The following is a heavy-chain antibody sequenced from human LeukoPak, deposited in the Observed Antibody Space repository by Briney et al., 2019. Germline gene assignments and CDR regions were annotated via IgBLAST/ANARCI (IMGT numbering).Heavy chain of an antibody. J-gene: IGHJ4*02. CDR3: ATVSLRLGELSNY. D-gene: IGHD3-16*02. Sequence: GASVKVSCKVSGYTLTELSMHWVRQAPGKGLEWMGGFDPEDGETIYAQKLQGRVTMTEDTSTDTAYMELSSLRSEDTAVYYCATVSLRLGELSNYWGQGTLVTVSS. CDR1: GYTLTELS. V-gene: IGHV1-24*01. CDR2: FDPEDGET.